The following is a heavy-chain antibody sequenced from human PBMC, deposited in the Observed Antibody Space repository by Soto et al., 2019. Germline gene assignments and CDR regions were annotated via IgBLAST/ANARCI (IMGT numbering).Heavy chain of an antibody. J-gene: IGHJ4*02. V-gene: IGHV3-7*01. CDR2: IKQYRSEK. CDR3: ARDVRYDYVN. CDR1: GFTFSSYW. Sequence: GSLRLSCAVSGFTFSSYWMSWVRQARGKGLEWVSTIKQYRSEKYYVDSVKGRFTISRDNAENSLYLQMNSLSAEDTAGYFCARDVRYDYVNWGQGTLVTVSS. D-gene: IGHD3-3*01.